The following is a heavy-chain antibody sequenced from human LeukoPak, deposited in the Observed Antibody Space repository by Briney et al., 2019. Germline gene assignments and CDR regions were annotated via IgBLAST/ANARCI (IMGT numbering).Heavy chain of an antibody. V-gene: IGHV4-34*01. Sequence: PSETLSLTCAVYGGSFSGYYWSWIRQPPGKGLEWIGEINHSGSTNYNPSLKSRVTISVDTSKNQFSLQLSSVTAADTAVYYCARKLGYSGYDAFYDYWGQGTLVTVSS. CDR2: INHSGST. CDR3: ARKLGYSGYDAFYDY. J-gene: IGHJ4*02. D-gene: IGHD5-12*01. CDR1: GGSFSGYY.